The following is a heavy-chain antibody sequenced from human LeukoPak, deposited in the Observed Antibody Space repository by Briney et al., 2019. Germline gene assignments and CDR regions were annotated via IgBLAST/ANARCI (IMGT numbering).Heavy chain of an antibody. D-gene: IGHD3-22*01. Sequence: SETLSLTCTVSGGSISSYYWSWIRQPAGKGLEWIGRIYTSGSTNYNPSLKSRVTMSVDTSKNQFSLKLSSVTAADTAVYYCARVESHSSGYYYSYYFDYWGQGTLVTVSS. V-gene: IGHV4-4*07. J-gene: IGHJ4*02. CDR3: ARVESHSSGYYYSYYFDY. CDR1: GGSISSYY. CDR2: IYTSGST.